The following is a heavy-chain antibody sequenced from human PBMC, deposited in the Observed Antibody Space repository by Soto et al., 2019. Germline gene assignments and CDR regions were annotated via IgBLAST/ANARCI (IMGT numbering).Heavy chain of an antibody. CDR1: GFTFSSYA. CDR2: ISYDGSNK. D-gene: IGHD2-2*01. Sequence: QVQLVESGGGVVQPGRSLRLSCAASGFTFSSYAMHWVRQAPGKGLEWVAVISYDGSNKYYADSVKGRFTISRDNSKNTRYLQMNSLRAEDTAVYYCASALGYCISTSCSSTYYYYGMDVWGQGTTVTVSS. CDR3: ASALGYCISTSCSSTYYYYGMDV. V-gene: IGHV3-30-3*01. J-gene: IGHJ6*02.